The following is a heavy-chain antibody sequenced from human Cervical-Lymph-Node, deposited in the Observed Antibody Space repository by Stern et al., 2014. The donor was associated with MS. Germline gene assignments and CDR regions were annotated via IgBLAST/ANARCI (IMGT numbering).Heavy chain of an antibody. CDR3: AKGLGATAIYYFDY. V-gene: IGHV3-9*01. Sequence: EVQLVESGGGLVQPGRSLRLSCAASGFTFDAYAMHWVRHAPGKRLEWVSGISWNSGSIGYSDSVKGRFTISRDNAKNSLYLQMNSLRAEDTALYYCAKGLGATAIYYFDYWGQGTLVTVSS. CDR2: ISWNSGSI. J-gene: IGHJ4*02. D-gene: IGHD1-26*01. CDR1: GFTFDAYA.